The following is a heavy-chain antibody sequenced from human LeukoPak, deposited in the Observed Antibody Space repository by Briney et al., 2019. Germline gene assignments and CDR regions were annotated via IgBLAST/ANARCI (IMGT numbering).Heavy chain of an antibody. CDR2: IWYDGSNK. J-gene: IGHJ4*02. CDR1: GFTFSSYG. CDR3: ARGGYFFDY. V-gene: IGHV3-33*01. Sequence: GGSLRLSCAASGFTFSSYGMHWVRQAPGKGLEWVAVIWYDGSNKYYADSVKGRFTISRDNAKNSLYLQMNSLRAEDTAVYYCARGGYFFDYWGQGTLVTVSS.